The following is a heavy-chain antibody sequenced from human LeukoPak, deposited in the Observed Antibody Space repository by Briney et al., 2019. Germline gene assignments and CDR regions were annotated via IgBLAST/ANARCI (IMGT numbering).Heavy chain of an antibody. D-gene: IGHD4-17*01. Sequence: GGSLRLSCAASGFTFRSYAMSWVRQAPGKGLEWVSAISGSGGSTYYVDSVKGRFTTSRDNSKNTLYLQMDSLRAEDTAVYYCAKDQADYGDDDYWGQGTLVTVSS. V-gene: IGHV3-23*01. CDR2: ISGSGGST. CDR1: GFTFRSYA. J-gene: IGHJ4*02. CDR3: AKDQADYGDDDY.